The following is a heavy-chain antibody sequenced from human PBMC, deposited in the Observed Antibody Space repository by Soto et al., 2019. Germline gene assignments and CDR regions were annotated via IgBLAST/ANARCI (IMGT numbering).Heavy chain of an antibody. CDR1: GGSIRSYY. CDR3: ASASVAGRFDY. Sequence: SETPSLTCTVSGGSIRSYYWSWIRQPPGKGLEWIGYIYYSGSTNYNPSLKSRVTISVDTSKNQFSLKLSSVTAADTAVYYCASASVAGRFDYWGQGTLVTVSS. J-gene: IGHJ4*02. V-gene: IGHV4-59*01. CDR2: IYYSGST. D-gene: IGHD6-19*01.